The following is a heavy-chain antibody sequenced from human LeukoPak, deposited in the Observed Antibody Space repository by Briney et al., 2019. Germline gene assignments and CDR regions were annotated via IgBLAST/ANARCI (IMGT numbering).Heavy chain of an antibody. D-gene: IGHD2-2*01. CDR3: ARHPCTSCYHFDY. CDR2: IYYSGST. Sequence: PSETLSLTCTVSGGSISSSSYYWGWIGQPPGKGLEWIGSIYYSGSTYYNPSLKSRVTISVDTSKNQFSLKLSSVTAAGTAVYYCARHPCTSCYHFDYWGQGTLVTVSS. J-gene: IGHJ4*02. V-gene: IGHV4-39*01. CDR1: GGSISSSSYY.